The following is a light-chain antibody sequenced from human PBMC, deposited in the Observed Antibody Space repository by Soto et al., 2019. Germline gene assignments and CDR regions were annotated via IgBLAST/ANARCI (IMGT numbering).Light chain of an antibody. Sequence: IVLTQSPATLSLSPCEIATLSCRASQSVSRILAWYQQKPGQAPRLPIYDASTRATGIPARFSGRGAGTEFKLAISSLQSEDVAVYYCQQRSNWRITFGQGTRLEIK. CDR3: QQRSNWRIT. CDR1: QSVSRI. V-gene: IGKV3-11*01. CDR2: DAS. J-gene: IGKJ5*01.